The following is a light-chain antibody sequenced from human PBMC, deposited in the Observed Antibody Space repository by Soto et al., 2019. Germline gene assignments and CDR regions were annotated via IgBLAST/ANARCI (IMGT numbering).Light chain of an antibody. J-gene: IGKJ2*01. CDR3: QQYYTTPYT. Sequence: DIVMTQSPDSLAVSLGERATINCKSSQSVLYSSANKNYLTWYQQRTGQPPKLLIYWASTRESVVPDRFSGSGSGTDFTLTISSLQAEDVAVYYCQQYYTTPYTFGQGTKLEIK. CDR1: QSVLYSSANKNY. CDR2: WAS. V-gene: IGKV4-1*01.